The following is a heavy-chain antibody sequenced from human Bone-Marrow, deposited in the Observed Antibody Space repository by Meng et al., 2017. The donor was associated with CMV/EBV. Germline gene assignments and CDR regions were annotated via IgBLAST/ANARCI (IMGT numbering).Heavy chain of an antibody. D-gene: IGHD2-21*01. CDR1: GYSISSGYY. V-gene: IGHV4-61*01. CDR3: AREVAPWSYYYGMDV. Sequence: GSLRLSCTVSGYSISSGYYWGWIRQPPGKGLEWMGYIYYSGSTNYNPSLKSRVTISVDTSKNQFSLKLSSVTAADTAVYYCAREVAPWSYYYGMDVWGQGTTVTVSS. J-gene: IGHJ6*02. CDR2: IYYSGST.